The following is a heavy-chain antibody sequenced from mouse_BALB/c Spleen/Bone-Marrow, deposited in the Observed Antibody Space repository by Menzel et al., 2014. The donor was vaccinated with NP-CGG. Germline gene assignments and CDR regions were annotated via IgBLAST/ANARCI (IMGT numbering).Heavy chain of an antibody. CDR2: INPDSSTI. V-gene: IGHV4-1*02. D-gene: IGHD1-2*01. J-gene: IGHJ3*01. CDR1: GFDFSRYW. Sequence: DVMLVESGGGRMQPGGSLKLSCADSGFDFSRYWMSWVRQAPGKGLEWIGEINPDSSTINYTPSLKDKFIISRDNAKNTLYLQMSKVRSEDTALYYCARMHYYGYVAYWGQGTLVTVSA. CDR3: ARMHYYGYVAY.